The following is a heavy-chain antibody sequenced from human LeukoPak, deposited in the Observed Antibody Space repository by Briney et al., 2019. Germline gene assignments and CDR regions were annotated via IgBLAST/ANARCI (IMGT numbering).Heavy chain of an antibody. J-gene: IGHJ6*02. CDR3: ARYKGGSACDV. D-gene: IGHD2-15*01. V-gene: IGHV4-31*01. CDR2: IYYSATT. CDR1: GGSISSGGYY. Sequence: SETLSLTCTVSGGSISSGGYYWSWIRQHPGKGLEWISYIYYSATTYYNPSLKTPVTISVHTSKNQFSLKLSSVTAADTAVYYCARYKGGSACDVCGQGTTVTVSS.